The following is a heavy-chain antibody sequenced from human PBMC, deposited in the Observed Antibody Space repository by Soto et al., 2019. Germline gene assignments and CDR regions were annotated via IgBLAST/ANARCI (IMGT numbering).Heavy chain of an antibody. CDR1: GGSFSGYY. D-gene: IGHD3-3*01. Sequence: SETLSLTCAVYGGSFSGYYWSWIRQPPGKGLEWIGEINHSGSTNYNPSLKSRVTISVDTSKNQFSLKLSSVTAADTAVYYCARGIRGITIFGVVTYNWFDPWGQGTLVT. J-gene: IGHJ5*02. V-gene: IGHV4-34*01. CDR3: ARGIRGITIFGVVTYNWFDP. CDR2: INHSGST.